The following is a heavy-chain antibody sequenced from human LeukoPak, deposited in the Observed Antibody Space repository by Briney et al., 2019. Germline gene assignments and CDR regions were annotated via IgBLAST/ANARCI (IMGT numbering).Heavy chain of an antibody. V-gene: IGHV4-28*01. Sequence: SETLSLTCAVSGYSISSSNWWGWIRQPPGKGLEWIGYIYYSGSTYYNPSLKSRVTMSVDTSKNQFSLKLSSVTAVDTAVYYCARNQIVGAMNAFDIWAKGQWSPSLQ. CDR1: GYSISSSNW. CDR2: IYYSGST. D-gene: IGHD1-26*01. CDR3: ARNQIVGAMNAFDI. J-gene: IGHJ3*02.